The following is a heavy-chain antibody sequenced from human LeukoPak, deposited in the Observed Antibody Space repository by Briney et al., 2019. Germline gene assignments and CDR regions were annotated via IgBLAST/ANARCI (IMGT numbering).Heavy chain of an antibody. Sequence: GGSLRLSCVASGFTFINHAMTWVRQAPGKRLEWVSGIGGSGDSAYYADSVRGRITISRDNSKNTLYLQINSLRAEDTATYYCAKGSGSYAYDIFDIWGQGTMLTVSS. CDR1: GFTFINHA. J-gene: IGHJ3*02. V-gene: IGHV3-23*01. CDR2: IGGSGDSA. D-gene: IGHD3-22*01. CDR3: AKGSGSYAYDIFDI.